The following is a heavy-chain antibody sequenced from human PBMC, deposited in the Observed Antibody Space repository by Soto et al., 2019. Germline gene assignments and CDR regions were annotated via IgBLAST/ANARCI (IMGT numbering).Heavy chain of an antibody. D-gene: IGHD3-10*01. CDR3: ARLEFGNFGAY. CDR1: GETVWIEAGW. CDR2: IHHSGDD. J-gene: IGHJ4*02. V-gene: IGHV4-4*02. Sequence: SDSLSLTCAVSGETVWIEAGWWRWVRQPPGKGLEWIGEIHHSGDDNYNPSLRSRVTLSLDKSKNQFSLRLTSVTAADTAVYYCARLEFGNFGAYWGQGAPVTVSS.